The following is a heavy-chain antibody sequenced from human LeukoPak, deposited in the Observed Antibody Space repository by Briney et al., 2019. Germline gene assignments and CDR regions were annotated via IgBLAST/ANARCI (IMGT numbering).Heavy chain of an antibody. CDR1: GGTLSSYA. V-gene: IGHV1-69*05. CDR2: IIPIFGTA. Sequence: SVKVSCKASGGTLSSYAITWVRQAPGEGLEWMGRIIPIFGTANYAQKFQGRVTITTDESTSTAYMELSTLRSDDTAVYYCARERPPGDSSSWFLERYFDIWGQGTLVTVSS. CDR3: ARERPPGDSSSWFLERYFDI. D-gene: IGHD6-13*01. J-gene: IGHJ4*02.